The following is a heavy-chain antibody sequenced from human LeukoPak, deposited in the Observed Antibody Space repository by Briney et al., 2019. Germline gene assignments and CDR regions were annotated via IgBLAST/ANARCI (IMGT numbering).Heavy chain of an antibody. CDR1: VYTFTGYY. J-gene: IGHJ6*03. CDR2: INPNSGGT. D-gene: IGHD5-18*01. CDR3: ARENTATHYSYYYMDV. Sequence: GASVKVSCKASVYTFTGYYMHWVRQAPGQGLEWMGWINPNSGGTNYAQKFQGRVTMTRDTSISTAYMELSRLRSDDTAVYYCARENTATHYSYYYMDVWGKGTTVTVSS. V-gene: IGHV1-2*02.